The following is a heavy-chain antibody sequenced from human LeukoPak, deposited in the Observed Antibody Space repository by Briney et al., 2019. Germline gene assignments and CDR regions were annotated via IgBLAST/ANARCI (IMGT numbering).Heavy chain of an antibody. V-gene: IGHV3-23*01. CDR2: ITGGGGGT. J-gene: IGHJ3*01. Sequence: GGSLRLSCAASGLTFSDYAMTWVRQAPGKGPEWVSSITGGGGGTSYGDSVKGRFTVYRDNSKNTLYLQMNSLRAEDTAIYYCAKDPNGDYVGAFDSWGQGTLVTVSS. CDR1: GLTFSDYA. D-gene: IGHD4-17*01. CDR3: AKDPNGDYVGAFDS.